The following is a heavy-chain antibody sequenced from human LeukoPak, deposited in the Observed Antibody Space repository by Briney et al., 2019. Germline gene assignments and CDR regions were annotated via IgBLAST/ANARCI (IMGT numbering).Heavy chain of an antibody. J-gene: IGHJ3*02. V-gene: IGHV4-61*02. D-gene: IGHD3-3*01. CDR3: ARDYDFWSGYSDAFDI. Sequence: SETLSLTCTVSGGSSSSGSYYWSWIRQPAGKGLEWIGRIYTSGSTNYNPSLKSRVTISVDTSKNQFSLKLSSVTAADTAVYYCARDYDFWSGYSDAFDIWGQGTMVTVSS. CDR2: IYTSGST. CDR1: GGSSSSGSYY.